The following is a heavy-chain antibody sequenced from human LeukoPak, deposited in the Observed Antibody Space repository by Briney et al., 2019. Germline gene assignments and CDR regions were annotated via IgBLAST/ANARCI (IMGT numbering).Heavy chain of an antibody. Sequence: PSETLSLTCTVSGGSISSSSYYWGWIRQPPGKGLEWIGSIYYSGSTYYNPSLKSRVTISVDTSKNQLSLRLSSVTAADTAVYYCARGEEVGATPFDYWGQGTLVTVSS. V-gene: IGHV4-39*01. CDR2: IYYSGST. CDR1: GGSISSSSYY. D-gene: IGHD1-26*01. J-gene: IGHJ4*02. CDR3: ARGEEVGATPFDY.